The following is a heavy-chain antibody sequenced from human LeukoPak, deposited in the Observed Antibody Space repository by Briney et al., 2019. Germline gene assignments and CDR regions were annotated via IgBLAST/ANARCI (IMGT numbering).Heavy chain of an antibody. V-gene: IGHV1-18*01. CDR3: AREGWTDYDFWSGYYTRQADY. Sequence: GASVKVSCKAAGYTFTSYGISWVRQAPGQGLEWMGWISAYNGNTNLAQNLQGRVTMTTDTSTSTAYMELRSLRSDDTAVYYCAREGWTDYDFWSGYYTRQADYWGQGTLVTVSS. CDR1: GYTFTSYG. J-gene: IGHJ4*02. D-gene: IGHD3-3*01. CDR2: ISAYNGNT.